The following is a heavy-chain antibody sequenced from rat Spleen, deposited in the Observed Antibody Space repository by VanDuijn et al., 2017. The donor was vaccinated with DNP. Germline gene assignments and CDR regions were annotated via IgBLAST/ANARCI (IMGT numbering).Heavy chain of an antibody. D-gene: IGHD1-6*01. Sequence: EVQLVESGGGLVQPGRSLKLSCVDSGFTFGDYAMAWVRQTPKEGLEWVATVSYDGSRTFYRDSVKGRFTISRDNAKNTLYLQMNSLRSEDTATYYCAREGTYYGPYYFDYWGQGVMVTVSS. CDR2: VSYDGSRT. V-gene: IGHV5-17*01. CDR1: GFTFGDYA. J-gene: IGHJ2*01. CDR3: AREGTYYGPYYFDY.